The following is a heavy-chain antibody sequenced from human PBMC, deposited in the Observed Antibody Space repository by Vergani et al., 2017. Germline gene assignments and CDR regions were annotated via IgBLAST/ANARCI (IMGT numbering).Heavy chain of an antibody. Sequence: QVQLVQSGAEVKKPGASVKVSCKASGYTFTSYGISWVRQAPGQGLEWMGWISAYNGNTNYAPKLQGRVTMTTDTSTSTAYMELRSLRSDDTAVYYCARDQPVMVRGVIIALDYWGQGTLVTVSS. V-gene: IGHV1-18*01. CDR1: GYTFTSYG. J-gene: IGHJ4*02. CDR2: ISAYNGNT. D-gene: IGHD3-10*01. CDR3: ARDQPVMVRGVIIALDY.